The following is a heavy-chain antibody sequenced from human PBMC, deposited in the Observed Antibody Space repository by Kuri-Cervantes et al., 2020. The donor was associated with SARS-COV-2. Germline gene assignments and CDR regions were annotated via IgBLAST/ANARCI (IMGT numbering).Heavy chain of an antibody. J-gene: IGHJ6*01. CDR2: INPNSGGT. CDR3: ARDSGDWNPDGLDI. CDR1: GYTFTSYG. D-gene: IGHD1-1*01. V-gene: IGHV1-2*02. Sequence: ASVKVSCKASGYTFTSYGISWVRQAPGQGLEWMGWINPNSGGTNYAQKFQGRVTMTRDTSTSTAFMELSSLRPDDTAVYYCARDSGDWNPDGLDIWGQGTMVTVSS.